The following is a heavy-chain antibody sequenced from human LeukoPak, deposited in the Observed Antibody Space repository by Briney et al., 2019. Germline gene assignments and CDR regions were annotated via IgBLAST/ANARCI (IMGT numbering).Heavy chain of an antibody. J-gene: IGHJ4*02. D-gene: IGHD3-22*01. CDR2: INWIGGSS. CDR3: ARDRGRYDSSGYYYEGYFDY. V-gene: IGHV3-20*04. CDR1: GFTFGDYA. Sequence: GGSLRLSCAASGFTFGDYAMSWVRQAPGKGLEWVSGINWIGGSSGYVVSVKGRFTISRDNAKNSLYLQMDSLRAEDTAVYYCARDRGRYDSSGYYYEGYFDYWGQGTLVTVSS.